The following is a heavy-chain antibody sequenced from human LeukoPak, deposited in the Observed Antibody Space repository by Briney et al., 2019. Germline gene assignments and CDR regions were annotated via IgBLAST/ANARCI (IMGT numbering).Heavy chain of an antibody. V-gene: IGHV5-51*01. CDR3: ARTKYSSSINYFDY. CDR1: GYSFTSYW. D-gene: IGHD6-6*01. CDR2: IYPDDSDT. Sequence: GASLKISCKGSGYSFTSYWIGWVRQLPGKGLEWMGIIYPDDSDTRYSPSFQGQVTISADKSISTAYLQWRSLKASDTAMYYCARTKYSSSINYFDYWGQGTLVTVSS. J-gene: IGHJ4*02.